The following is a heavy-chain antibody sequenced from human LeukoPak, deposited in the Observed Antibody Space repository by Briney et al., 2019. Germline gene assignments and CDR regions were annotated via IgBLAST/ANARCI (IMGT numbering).Heavy chain of an antibody. D-gene: IGHD6-13*01. J-gene: IGHJ4*02. Sequence: GGSLRLSCAASGFTVSSNYMSWVRQAPGKGLEWVSAISGSGGSTYYADSVKGRFTISRGNSKNTLYLQMNSLRAEDTAVYYCAKADRRSSWYDYWGQGTLVTVSS. CDR2: ISGSGGST. CDR1: GFTVSSNY. V-gene: IGHV3-23*01. CDR3: AKADRRSSWYDY.